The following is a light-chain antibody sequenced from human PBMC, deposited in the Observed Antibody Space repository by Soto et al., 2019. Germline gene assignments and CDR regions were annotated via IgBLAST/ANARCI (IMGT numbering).Light chain of an antibody. V-gene: IGKV1-39*01. CDR2: AAS. CDR1: QSISSY. Sequence: DIQMTQSPSPLSASLRYRVSITCRASQSISSYFNWYQQKPGKAPKLLIYAASSLQSGPPSRFSGSGSGTDFTPTISRMQPEDFATYYRQQSYSPPSFGQGTKVDIK. CDR3: QQSYSPPS. J-gene: IGKJ1*01.